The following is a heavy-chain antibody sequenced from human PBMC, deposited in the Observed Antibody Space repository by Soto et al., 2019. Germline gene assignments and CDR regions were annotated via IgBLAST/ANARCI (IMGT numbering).Heavy chain of an antibody. CDR1: GFTFSSYS. Sequence: EVQLVESGGGLVQPGGSLRLSCAASGFTFSSYSMNWVRQAPGKGLEWVSYISRSSRTIYYADSVKGRFTISRDNAKNSLYLQMNRLRAEDTAVYYCAREEVVVAAPFDYWGQGTLVTVSS. V-gene: IGHV3-48*01. CDR3: AREEVVVAAPFDY. J-gene: IGHJ4*02. D-gene: IGHD2-15*01. CDR2: ISRSSRTI.